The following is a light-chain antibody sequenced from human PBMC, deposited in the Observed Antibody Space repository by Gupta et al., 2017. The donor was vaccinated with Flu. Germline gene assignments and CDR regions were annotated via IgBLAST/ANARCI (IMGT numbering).Light chain of an antibody. CDR3: SSYTSSSTLYV. V-gene: IGLV2-14*01. J-gene: IGLJ3*02. CDR2: DVS. Sequence: QSALTQPASVSGSPGQSITISCTGTSSDVGGYNYVSWYQQHPGKAPKLMIYDVSNRPSGVSNRFSGSKSGNTASLTISGLQAEDESEYYCSSYTSSSTLYVCGGGTKLTVL. CDR1: SSDVGGYNY.